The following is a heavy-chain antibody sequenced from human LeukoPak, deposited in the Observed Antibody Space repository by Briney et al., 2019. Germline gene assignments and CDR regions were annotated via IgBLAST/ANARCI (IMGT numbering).Heavy chain of an antibody. CDR1: GFTFSSYS. V-gene: IGHV3-21*01. D-gene: IGHD3-10*01. J-gene: IGHJ4*02. CDR2: ISSSSSYI. Sequence: GSLRLSCAASGFTFSSYSMNWVRQAPGKGLEWVSSISSSSSYIYYADSVKGRFTISRDNAKNSLYLQMNSLRAEDTAVYYCARDDGAYYYGSGSYYTPSFDYWGQGTLVTVSS. CDR3: ARDDGAYYYGSGSYYTPSFDY.